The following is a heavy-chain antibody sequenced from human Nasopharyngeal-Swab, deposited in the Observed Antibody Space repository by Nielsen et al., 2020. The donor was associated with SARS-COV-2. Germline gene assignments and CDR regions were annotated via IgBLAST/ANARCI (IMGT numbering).Heavy chain of an antibody. CDR1: GFTFSSYE. Sequence: GESLKISCAASGFTFSSYEMNWVRQAPGKGLEWVSYISSSDSTIYYADSVKGRFTISRDNAKNSLYLQMNSLRAEDTAVYYCARLRRDGYNVRALYFDYWGQGTLVTVSS. V-gene: IGHV3-48*03. D-gene: IGHD5-24*01. CDR2: ISSSDSTI. CDR3: ARLRRDGYNVRALYFDY. J-gene: IGHJ4*02.